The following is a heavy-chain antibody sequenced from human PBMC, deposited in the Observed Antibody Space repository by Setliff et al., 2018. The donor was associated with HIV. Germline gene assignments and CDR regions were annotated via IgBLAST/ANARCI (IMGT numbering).Heavy chain of an antibody. Sequence: GASVKVSCKASGYTFTSYGISWVRQAPGHGLEWMGWISAYNGNTNYAQKLQGRVTMTTATSTSTAYMELRSLRSDDTAVYDCARGRGVVASYYYYMDVWGKGTTVTVSS. CDR1: GYTFTSYG. CDR2: ISAYNGNT. CDR3: ARGRGVVASYYYYMDV. D-gene: IGHD2-15*01. J-gene: IGHJ6*03. V-gene: IGHV1-18*01.